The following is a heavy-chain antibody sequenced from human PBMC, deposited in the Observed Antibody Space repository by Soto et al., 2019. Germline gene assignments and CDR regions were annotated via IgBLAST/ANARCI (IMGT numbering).Heavy chain of an antibody. J-gene: IGHJ6*02. CDR1: GFTFRNYA. D-gene: IGHD2-21*01. Sequence: GGSLRLSCIASGFTFRNYAMAWVRQAPGEDLEWVSAIGTSGTPTLYADSVKSRFSISRDDSRNTVSLQMNSLGVEDTATYYCTRILWSSRRGALDIWGQGTTVTVYS. CDR3: TRILWSSRRGALDI. V-gene: IGHV3-23*01. CDR2: IGTSGTPT.